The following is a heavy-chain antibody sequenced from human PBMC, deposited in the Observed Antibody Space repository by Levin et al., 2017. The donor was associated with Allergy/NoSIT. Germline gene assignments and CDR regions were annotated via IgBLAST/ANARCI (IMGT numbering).Heavy chain of an antibody. CDR3: ARGKQLWSRYYFDY. CDR2: INHSGST. J-gene: IGHJ4*02. Sequence: SETLSLTCAVYGGSFSGYYWSWIRQPPGKGLEWIGEINHSGSTNYNPSLKSRVTISVDTSKNQFSLKLSSVTAADTAVYYCARGKQLWSRYYFDYWGQGTLVTVSS. D-gene: IGHD5-18*01. CDR1: GGSFSGYY. V-gene: IGHV4-34*01.